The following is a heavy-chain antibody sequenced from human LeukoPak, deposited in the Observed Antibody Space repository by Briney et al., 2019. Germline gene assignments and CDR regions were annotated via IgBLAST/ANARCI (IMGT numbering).Heavy chain of an antibody. Sequence: SETLSLTCTISGGSISSGGYYWSWIRQHPGKGLEWIGYIYYSGSTNYNPSLKSRVTISVDTSKNQFSLKLSSVTAADTAVYYCARARGGKRNYYYGMDVWGQGTTVTVSS. CDR3: ARARGGKRNYYYGMDV. D-gene: IGHD1-26*01. CDR1: GGSISSGGYY. CDR2: IYYSGST. J-gene: IGHJ6*02. V-gene: IGHV4-61*08.